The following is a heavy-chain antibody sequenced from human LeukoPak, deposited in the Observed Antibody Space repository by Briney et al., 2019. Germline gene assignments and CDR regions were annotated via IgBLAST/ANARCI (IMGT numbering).Heavy chain of an antibody. D-gene: IGHD6-13*01. V-gene: IGHV4-34*01. J-gene: IGHJ4*02. CDR1: GGSFSGYY. CDR2: INHSGST. Sequence: PSETLSLTCAVYGGSFSGYYWSWIRQPPGKGLEWIGEINHSGSTNYNPSLKSRVTISVDTSKNQFSLKLSSVTAADTAVYYCASRFWKRAMAAAGTFDYWGQGTLVTVSS. CDR3: ASRFWKRAMAAAGTFDY.